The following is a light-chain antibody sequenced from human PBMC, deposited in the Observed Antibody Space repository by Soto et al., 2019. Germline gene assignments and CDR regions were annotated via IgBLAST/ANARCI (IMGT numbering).Light chain of an antibody. CDR1: SCNIGAGYD. Sequence: QSVLTQPPSVSGAPGQRVTISCTGSSCNIGAGYDVHWYQQLPGTDPKLLIYGNSNRPSGVPDRFSGSKSGTTASLAITGLHAEDEADYYCQSYDSSLSGWVFGGGTKLTVL. CDR2: GNS. V-gene: IGLV1-40*01. CDR3: QSYDSSLSGWV. J-gene: IGLJ3*02.